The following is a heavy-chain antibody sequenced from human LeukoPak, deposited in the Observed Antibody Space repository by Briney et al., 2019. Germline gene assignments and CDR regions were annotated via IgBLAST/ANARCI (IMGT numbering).Heavy chain of an antibody. Sequence: SETLSLTCTVSGGSISSGSYYWSWIRQPAGKGLEWIGRIYTSGSTNYNPSLKSRVTISVDTSKNQFSLKLSSVTAADTAVYYCASSPDVVAAEFDPWGQGTLVTVSS. CDR3: ASSPDVVAAEFDP. CDR1: GGSISSGSYY. J-gene: IGHJ5*02. D-gene: IGHD2-15*01. V-gene: IGHV4-61*02. CDR2: IYTSGST.